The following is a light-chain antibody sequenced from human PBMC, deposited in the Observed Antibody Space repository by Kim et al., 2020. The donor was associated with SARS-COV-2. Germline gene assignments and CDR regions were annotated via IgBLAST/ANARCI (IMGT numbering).Light chain of an antibody. Sequence: VSPGQTASITCSGNELGYKYTSGYQQKPGQSPVLVMYQDSKRPSGIPERFSGSNSGNTATLTISGTQAMDEADYYCQAWDSSTAVVFGGGTQLTVL. V-gene: IGLV3-1*01. CDR1: ELGYKY. J-gene: IGLJ2*01. CDR2: QDS. CDR3: QAWDSSTAVV.